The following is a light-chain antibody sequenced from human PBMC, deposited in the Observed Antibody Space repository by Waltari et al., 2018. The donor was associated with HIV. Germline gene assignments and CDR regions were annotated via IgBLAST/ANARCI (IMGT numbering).Light chain of an antibody. CDR1: SSDVGGYNY. V-gene: IGLV2-8*01. J-gene: IGLJ2*01. Sequence: QSALTQPPSASGSPGQPVTIARTGTSSDVGGYNYVSWYQQYPSKAPKVMIYEITKRPSWVPDRFSGSKSGNTASLTVSGLQAEDDADYYCSSYAGSNNYVVFGGVTRLTVL. CDR2: EIT. CDR3: SSYAGSNNYVV.